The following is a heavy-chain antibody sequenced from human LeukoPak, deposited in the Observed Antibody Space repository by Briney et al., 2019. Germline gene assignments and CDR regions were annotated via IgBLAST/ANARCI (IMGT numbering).Heavy chain of an antibody. D-gene: IGHD5-12*01. CDR3: AKDRGYDYGGPGFDP. Sequence: GGSLRLSCAAPGFTFGSYAMSWVRQAPGKGLEWVSAISGSGGSTYYADSVKGRFTISRDNSKNTLYLQMNSLRAEDTAVYYCAKDRGYDYGGPGFDPWGQGTLVTVSS. CDR2: ISGSGGST. V-gene: IGHV3-23*01. J-gene: IGHJ5*02. CDR1: GFTFGSYA.